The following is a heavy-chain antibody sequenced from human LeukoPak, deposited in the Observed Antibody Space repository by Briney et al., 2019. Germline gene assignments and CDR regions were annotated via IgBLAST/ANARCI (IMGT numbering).Heavy chain of an antibody. J-gene: IGHJ4*02. V-gene: IGHV3-23*01. CDR2: ISGSSGST. CDR1: GFTFSSYA. D-gene: IGHD6-19*01. CDR3: AKDTNAVTGRAYFDY. Sequence: GGSLRLSCAASGFTFSSYAMGWVRQAPGRGLEWVSSISGSSGSTYYADSVKGRFTISRDNSKNTLYLQMNSLRAEDTAVYFCAKDTNAVTGRAYFDYWGQGTLVTVSS.